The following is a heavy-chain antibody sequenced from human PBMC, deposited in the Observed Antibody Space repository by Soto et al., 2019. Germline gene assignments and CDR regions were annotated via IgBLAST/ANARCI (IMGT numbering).Heavy chain of an antibody. D-gene: IGHD3-22*01. V-gene: IGHV1-8*01. CDR2: MNPNSGNT. CDR1: GYTFTSYD. CDR3: ARTNYYDSSGYYSNWFDP. Sequence: ASVKVSCKASGYTFTSYDINWVRQATGQGLEWMGWMNPNSGNTGYAQKFQGRVTMTRNTSISTAYMELSSLRSEDTAVYYCARTNYYDSSGYYSNWFDPWGQGTLVTGSS. J-gene: IGHJ5*02.